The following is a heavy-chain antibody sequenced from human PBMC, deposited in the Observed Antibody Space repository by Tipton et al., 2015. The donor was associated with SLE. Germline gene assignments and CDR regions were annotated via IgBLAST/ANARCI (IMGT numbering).Heavy chain of an antibody. Sequence: TLSLTCTVSGGSISSSSYYWGWIRQPPGKGLEWIGSIYYSGSTYYNPSLKSRVTISVDTSKNQFSLKLSSVTAADTAVYYCARYQQTHYDILTGYYTYFDYWGQGTLVTVSS. D-gene: IGHD3-9*01. CDR1: GGSISSSSYY. J-gene: IGHJ4*02. CDR2: IYYSGST. CDR3: ARYQQTHYDILTGYYTYFDY. V-gene: IGHV4-39*07.